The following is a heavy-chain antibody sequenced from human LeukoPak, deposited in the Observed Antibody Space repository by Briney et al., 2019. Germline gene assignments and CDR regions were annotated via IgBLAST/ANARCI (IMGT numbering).Heavy chain of an antibody. CDR2: IYSGGST. CDR3: ARGGSYPYDPFDI. Sequence: GGSLRLSCAASGFTVNSNYMIWVRQAPGKGLEWVSVIYSGGSTHYADSVEGRITISRDNSKNTLFLQMYNLRAEDTAVYYCARGGSYPYDPFDIWGQGTRVTVTS. V-gene: IGHV3-53*01. D-gene: IGHD1-26*01. J-gene: IGHJ3*02. CDR1: GFTVNSNY.